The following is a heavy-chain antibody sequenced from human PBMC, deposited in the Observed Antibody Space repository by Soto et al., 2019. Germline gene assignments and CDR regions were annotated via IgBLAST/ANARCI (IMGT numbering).Heavy chain of an antibody. Sequence: VGSLRLSCAASGFTFSSYEMNWVRQAPGKGLEWVSYISSSGSTIYYADSVKGRFTISRDNAKNSLYLQMNSLRAEDTAVYYCASSKSGDIVVVPAFDYWGQGTLVTVSS. CDR2: ISSSGSTI. D-gene: IGHD2-2*01. V-gene: IGHV3-48*03. J-gene: IGHJ4*02. CDR1: GFTFSSYE. CDR3: ASSKSGDIVVVPAFDY.